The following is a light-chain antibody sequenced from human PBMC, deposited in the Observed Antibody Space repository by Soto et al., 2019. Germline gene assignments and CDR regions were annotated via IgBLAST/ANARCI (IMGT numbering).Light chain of an antibody. Sequence: EIVMTQSPASLSVSPGERVTLSCRAGQGVTTNFAWYQQKSGQSPRLLIYDVSTRATGVPARFSGTGSETDFTLTISGLQSEDSAVYFCQQYNNWPFPFGQGTHWRL. CDR1: QGVTTN. CDR2: DVS. CDR3: QQYNNWPFP. V-gene: IGKV3-15*01. J-gene: IGKJ5*01.